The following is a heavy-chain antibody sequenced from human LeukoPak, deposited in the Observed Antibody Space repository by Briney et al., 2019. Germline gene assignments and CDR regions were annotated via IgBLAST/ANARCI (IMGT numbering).Heavy chain of an antibody. Sequence: PGGSLRLSRVASGLSVSSNYMSWVRQAPGKGLEWVSVIYRDGSSYYAESVKGRFTISRDNSKNTLYIQMNSPRAEDTAVYYCARSFYDILIGYYQYFDYWGQGTLVTVSS. CDR1: GLSVSSNY. V-gene: IGHV3-66*01. CDR3: ARSFYDILIGYYQYFDY. D-gene: IGHD3-9*01. J-gene: IGHJ4*02. CDR2: IYRDGSS.